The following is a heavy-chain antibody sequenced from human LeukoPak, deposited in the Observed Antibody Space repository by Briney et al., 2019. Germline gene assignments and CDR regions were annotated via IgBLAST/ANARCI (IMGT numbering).Heavy chain of an antibody. D-gene: IGHD3-10*01. CDR3: ARDREVLLWFGAPRGWFDP. J-gene: IGHJ5*02. V-gene: IGHV1-2*02. CDR2: ITPYSGGT. CDR1: GYSFIDYY. Sequence: ASVKVSCKASGYSFIDYYMHWVRQAPGQGPEWVGWITPYSGGTDYAQKFQDRVTMTSDTATSTAYMELSRLRSDDTAVYYCARDREVLLWFGAPRGWFDPWGQGTLVAVSS.